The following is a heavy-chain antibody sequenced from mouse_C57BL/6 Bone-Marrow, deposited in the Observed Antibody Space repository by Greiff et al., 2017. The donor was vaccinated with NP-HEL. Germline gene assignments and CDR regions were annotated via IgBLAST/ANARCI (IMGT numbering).Heavy chain of an antibody. CDR2: INPSNGGT. D-gene: IGHD2-12*01. V-gene: IGHV1-53*01. J-gene: IGHJ1*03. Sequence: QVQLQQPGPELVKPGTSVKLSCKSSGYTFTSYWMHWVKQRPGQGLEWIGHINPSNGGTNYNEKFKSKATLPVDKSSSTAYMQLSSLTSDDSAVFNCAREGRSLRRGYWYLYVGDTGTTVTVSA. CDR3: AREGRSLRRGYWYLYV. CDR1: GYTFTSYW.